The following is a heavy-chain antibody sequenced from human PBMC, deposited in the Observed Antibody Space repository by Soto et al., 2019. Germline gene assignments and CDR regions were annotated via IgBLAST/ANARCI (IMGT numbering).Heavy chain of an antibody. CDR1: GFTFSSYA. J-gene: IGHJ3*02. V-gene: IGHV3-23*01. CDR3: VTSGGSENDAFDI. CDR2: ISGSGGST. Sequence: EVQLLVSGGGLVQPGGSLRLSCAASGFTFSSYAMNWVRQAPGKGLEWVSAISGSGGSTYYSDSVKGRFTISRDNSKNTLYLQMNSLRAEGTAVYYCVTSGGSENDAFDIWGQGTMVTVSS. D-gene: IGHD2-15*01.